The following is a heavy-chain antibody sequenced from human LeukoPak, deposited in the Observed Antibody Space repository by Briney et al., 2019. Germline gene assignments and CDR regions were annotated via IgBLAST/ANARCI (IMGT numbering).Heavy chain of an antibody. D-gene: IGHD5-12*01. J-gene: IGHJ4*02. Sequence: QPGGSLRLSCAASGFTFSSYAMSWVRQAPGKGLEWVSGISGSGGSTYYADSVKGRFTISRDNSKNTLYLQMNSLRAEDTAVYYCAKGGLWLPIIHGNNYFDYWGQGTLVTVSS. CDR1: GFTFSSYA. CDR2: ISGSGGST. CDR3: AKGGLWLPIIHGNNYFDY. V-gene: IGHV3-23*01.